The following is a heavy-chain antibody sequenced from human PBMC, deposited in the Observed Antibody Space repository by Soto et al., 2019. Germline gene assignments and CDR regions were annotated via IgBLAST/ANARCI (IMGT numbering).Heavy chain of an antibody. D-gene: IGHD3-10*01. V-gene: IGHV3-21*01. Sequence: GGSLRLSCAASGFTFSSYWMNWVRRAPGKGLEWVSSISSSSSYIYYADSVKGRFTISRDNAKNSLYLQMNSLRAEDTAVYYCAREGGEYGSGSYSLYYGMDVWGQGTTVTVSS. CDR1: GFTFSSYW. J-gene: IGHJ6*02. CDR2: ISSSSSYI. CDR3: AREGGEYGSGSYSLYYGMDV.